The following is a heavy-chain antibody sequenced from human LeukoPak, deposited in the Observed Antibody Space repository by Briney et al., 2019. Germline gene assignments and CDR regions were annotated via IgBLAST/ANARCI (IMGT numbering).Heavy chain of an antibody. CDR3: AREGKEGGGMDV. V-gene: IGHV3-23*01. J-gene: IGHJ6*02. CDR2: ISSSGGST. Sequence: GGSLRLSCAASGITVSIFAMSWVRQAPGKGLEWVSGISSSGGSTYYADSVKGRFTISRGNSKNTLYLQMNSLRAEDTAVYYCAREGKEGGGMDVWGQGTTVTVSS. CDR1: GITVSIFA. D-gene: IGHD1-26*01.